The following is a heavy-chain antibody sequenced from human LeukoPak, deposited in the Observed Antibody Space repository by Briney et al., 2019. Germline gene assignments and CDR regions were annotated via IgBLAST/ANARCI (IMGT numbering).Heavy chain of an antibody. J-gene: IGHJ4*02. CDR3: AKDRATSFDY. Sequence: PGGSLRLSCADPGFTFSNAWMSWVRQAPGKGLEWVSAISGSGGSTYYADSVKGRFTISRDNSKNTLYLQMNSLRAEDTAVYYCAKDRATSFDYWGQGTLVTVSS. CDR2: ISGSGGST. CDR1: GFTFSNAW. V-gene: IGHV3-23*01.